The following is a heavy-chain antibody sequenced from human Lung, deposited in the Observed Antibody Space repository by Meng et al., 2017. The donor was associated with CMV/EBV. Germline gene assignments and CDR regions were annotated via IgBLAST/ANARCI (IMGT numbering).Heavy chain of an antibody. CDR2: IRSKAYGGTT. V-gene: IGHV3-49*04. CDR1: GFTFGDYA. D-gene: IGHD2-21*01. J-gene: IGHJ5*02. Sequence: SXTASGFTFGDYAMSWVRQAPGKGLEWVGFIRSKAYGGTTEYAASVKGRFTISRDDSKSIAYLQMNSLKTEDTAVYYCTSLVIAILGGLWFDPWGQGTLVTVSS. CDR3: TSLVIAILGGLWFDP.